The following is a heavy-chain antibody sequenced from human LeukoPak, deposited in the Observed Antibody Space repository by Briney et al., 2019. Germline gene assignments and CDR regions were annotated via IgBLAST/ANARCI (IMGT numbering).Heavy chain of an antibody. D-gene: IGHD6-19*01. Sequence: GGSLRLSCAASGFTFSSYWMHWFRQAPGKGLVWVSRINSGGSITSYADSVKGRFTISRDNAKNTLYLQMNSLRAEDTAVYYCARASSGWSHDAFDIWGQGTMVTVSS. J-gene: IGHJ3*02. CDR1: GFTFSSYW. CDR2: INSGGSIT. V-gene: IGHV3-74*01. CDR3: ARASSGWSHDAFDI.